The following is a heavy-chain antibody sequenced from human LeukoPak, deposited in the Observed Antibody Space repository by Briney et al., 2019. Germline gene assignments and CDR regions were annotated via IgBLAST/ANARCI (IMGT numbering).Heavy chain of an antibody. J-gene: IGHJ4*02. CDR3: ARDISGILTT. V-gene: IGHV3-21*01. Sequence: GGSLRLFCAVSGFTFSIYSMNCVRRSTGKGLEWVSSIKRSWSYIYYAVSEKGRFTISRDNAKNSLYLQINSVRAEDTAVYYCARDISGILTTGGQETLVTV. CDR2: IKRSWSYI. CDR1: GFTFSIYS. D-gene: IGHD1-1*01.